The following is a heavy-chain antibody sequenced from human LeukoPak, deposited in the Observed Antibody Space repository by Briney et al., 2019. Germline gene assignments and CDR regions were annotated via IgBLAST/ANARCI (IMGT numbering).Heavy chain of an antibody. CDR3: ATRAVAGTHLTY. CDR1: GGTFSSYA. Sequence: ASVKVSCKASGGTFSSYAISWVRQAPGQGLEWMGGINAGNGNTKYSQKFQGRVTITRDTSASTAYMELSSLRSEDTAVYYCATRAVAGTHLTYWGQGTLVTVSS. CDR2: INAGNGNT. V-gene: IGHV1-3*01. D-gene: IGHD6-19*01. J-gene: IGHJ4*02.